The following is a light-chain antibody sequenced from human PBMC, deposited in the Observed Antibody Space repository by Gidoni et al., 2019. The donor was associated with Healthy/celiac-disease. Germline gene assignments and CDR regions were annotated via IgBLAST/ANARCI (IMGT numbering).Light chain of an antibody. CDR2: DVS. CDR3: SSYTGSSTV. J-gene: IGLJ2*01. CDR1: SSDLGVYNY. Sequence: QSALTQPASVSGSPGQSITISCTGTSSDLGVYNYVSWYQQHPDNAPKLIIYDVSYRPSGISNRFSGSKSGNPASLTISGLQGEDEADYYCSSYTGSSTVFGGGTKLTVL. V-gene: IGLV2-14*03.